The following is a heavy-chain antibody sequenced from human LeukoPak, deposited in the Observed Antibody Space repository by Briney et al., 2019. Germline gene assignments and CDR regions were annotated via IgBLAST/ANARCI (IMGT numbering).Heavy chain of an antibody. CDR1: GYTFTSYA. CDR2: INAGNGNT. D-gene: IGHD3-22*01. CDR3: ARERDSSGYYESDY. J-gene: IGHJ4*02. V-gene: IGHV1-3*01. Sequence: ASVKVSCKASGYTFTSYAMHWVRQAPGQRLEWMGWINAGNGNTKYSQKFQGRVTITRDTSASTAYMEPSSLRSEDTAVYYCARERDSSGYYESDYWGQGTLVTVSS.